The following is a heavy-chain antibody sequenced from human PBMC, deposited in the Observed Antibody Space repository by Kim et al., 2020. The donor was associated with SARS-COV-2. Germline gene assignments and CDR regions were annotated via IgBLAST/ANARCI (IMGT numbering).Heavy chain of an antibody. J-gene: IGHJ4*02. CDR2: TYYRSKWYN. V-gene: IGHV6-1*01. Sequence: SQTLSLTCAISGDSVSSNSAAWNWIRQSPSRGLEWLGRTYYRSKWYNDYAVSVKSRITINPDTSKNQFSLQLNSVTPEDTAVYYCARDHLGYCTNGVCYNPPLDYWGQGTLVTVSS. D-gene: IGHD2-8*01. CDR1: GDSVSSNSAA. CDR3: ARDHLGYCTNGVCYNPPLDY.